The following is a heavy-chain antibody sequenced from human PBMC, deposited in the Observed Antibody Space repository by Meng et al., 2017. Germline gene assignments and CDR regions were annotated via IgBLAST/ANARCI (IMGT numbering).Heavy chain of an antibody. Sequence: GRRVQLGGGVKKHGASVKVSFKPSGQLFTSLEIEWIRRAPGKGLWGIGMVNPINGKTGYAQKFQGRLTMTRDTSIRTAYMELSSLKSEDTAIYYCARGGDYSSWDYWGQGTLVTVSS. V-gene: IGHV1-8*01. D-gene: IGHD4-11*01. CDR3: ARGGDYSSWDY. CDR1: GQLFTSLE. J-gene: IGHJ4*02. CDR2: VNPINGKT.